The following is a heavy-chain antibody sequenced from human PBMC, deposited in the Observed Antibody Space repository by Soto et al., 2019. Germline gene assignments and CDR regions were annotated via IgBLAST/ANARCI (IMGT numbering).Heavy chain of an antibody. CDR3: TRDLFFISPSTVTTDPY. CDR2: ISSESDNA. Sequence: VQLVRSGAGVKEPGASVRVSCKASGYTFTSFGLSWVRQASGQGPEWMGWISSESDNATHAHKFQGRITKGTDTSTTTAYMDLRSLRSDDTAVYYCTRDLFFISPSTVTTDPYWGQGTLVSVS. V-gene: IGHV1-18*01. CDR1: GYTFTSFG. J-gene: IGHJ4*02. D-gene: IGHD4-17*01.